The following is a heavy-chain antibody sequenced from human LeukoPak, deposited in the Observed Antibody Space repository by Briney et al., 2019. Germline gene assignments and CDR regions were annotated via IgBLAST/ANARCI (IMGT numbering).Heavy chain of an antibody. CDR2: IRYDGSNK. Sequence: GRSLRLSCAASGFTFSSYGMHWVRQAPGKGLEWLAVIRYDGSNKYYADSVKGRFTISRDNSKNTLYLQMNSLRAEDTAVYYCARGASGSSWSYVAYFDYWGQGTLVTVSS. D-gene: IGHD6-13*01. CDR1: GFTFSSYG. J-gene: IGHJ4*02. CDR3: ARGASGSSWSYVAYFDY. V-gene: IGHV3-33*01.